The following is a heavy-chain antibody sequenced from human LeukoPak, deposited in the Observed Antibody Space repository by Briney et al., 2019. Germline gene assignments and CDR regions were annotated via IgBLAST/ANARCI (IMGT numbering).Heavy chain of an antibody. CDR3: AKGYRYCSGGSCYGVNYYYYGMDV. V-gene: IGHV3-23*01. D-gene: IGHD2-15*01. J-gene: IGHJ6*02. CDR1: GFTFSNYA. CDR2: ISGSGGST. Sequence: PGGSLRLSCAASGFTFSNYAMSWVRQAPGKGLGWVSTISGSGGSTYYADSVRGRFTISRDNSKNTLYLQMNSLRAEDTAVHYCAKGYRYCSGGSCYGVNYYYYGMDVWGQGTTVTVSS.